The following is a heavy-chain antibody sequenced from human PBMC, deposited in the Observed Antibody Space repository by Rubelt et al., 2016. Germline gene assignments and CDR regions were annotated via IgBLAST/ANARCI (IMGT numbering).Heavy chain of an antibody. J-gene: IGHJ4*02. V-gene: IGHV3-30*04. CDR1: SSYA. CDR3: AKDLAPRGVGSTY. Sequence: SSYAMHWVRQAPGKGLDWVAVVSYDGSNKFYADSVKGRFTISRDNSKNTLYMQMNSLRAEDTAVYYCAKDLAPRGVGSTYWGQGTLVTVTS. CDR2: VSYDGSNK. D-gene: IGHD1-26*01.